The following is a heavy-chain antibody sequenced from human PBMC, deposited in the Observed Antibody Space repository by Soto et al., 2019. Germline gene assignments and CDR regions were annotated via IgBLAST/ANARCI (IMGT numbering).Heavy chain of an antibody. CDR1: GYTFTKYG. CDR3: AREMAGLGGEYDY. D-gene: IGHD3-16*01. V-gene: IGHV1-18*01. CDR2: ISGSRGNA. J-gene: IGHJ4*02. Sequence: QVQLVQSGAEVKNPGASVKVSCKTSGYTFTKYGVGWVRQAPGQGLEGMGWISGSRGNANYAEKVQGRLTLTTDTSTSTADIELRSLRSDDTAVYYWAREMAGLGGEYDYWGQGTLVTVSS.